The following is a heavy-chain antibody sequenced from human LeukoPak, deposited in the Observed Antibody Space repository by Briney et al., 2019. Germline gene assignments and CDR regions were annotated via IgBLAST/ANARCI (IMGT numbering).Heavy chain of an antibody. D-gene: IGHD3-16*02. CDR1: GFTVSSNY. CDR3: ARATYYDYDWGSYLDY. CDR2: IYSGGST. V-gene: IGHV3-66*02. J-gene: IGHJ4*02. Sequence: GGSLRVSCAASGFTVSSNYMSWVRQAPGKGLGRVSVIYSGGSTYNADSVKCRFTISRDNSRNTLYLQMNSLRAEDTAVYYCARATYYDYDWGSYLDYWGQGTLVTVSS.